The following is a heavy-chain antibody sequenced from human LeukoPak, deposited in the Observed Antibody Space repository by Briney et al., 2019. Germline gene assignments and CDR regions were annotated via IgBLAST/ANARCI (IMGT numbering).Heavy chain of an antibody. V-gene: IGHV3-30*02. D-gene: IGHD3-10*01. CDR1: GFTFSSYG. Sequence: GGSLRLSCAAAGFTFSSYGMHWVRQAPGKGLEWVAFIRYDGSNKYYADSVKGRFTISRDNSKNTLYLQMNSLRAEDTAVYYCAKDSKRWKTYYYESGSYYFEYWGQGTLVTVSS. CDR3: AKDSKRWKTYYYESGSYYFEY. CDR2: IRYDGSNK. J-gene: IGHJ4*02.